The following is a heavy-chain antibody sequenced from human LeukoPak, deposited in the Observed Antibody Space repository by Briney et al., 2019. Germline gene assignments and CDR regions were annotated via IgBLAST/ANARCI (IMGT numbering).Heavy chain of an antibody. V-gene: IGHV1-18*01. CDR3: ARVAAADYFDY. J-gene: IGHJ4*02. CDR1: GYIFISYG. Sequence: ASVKVSCKASGYIFISYGISWVRQAPGQGLEWMGWINPYNGNTNYAQKLQGRVTMTTDTSTSTAYMELRSLRSDDTAVYYCARVAAADYFDYWGQGTLVTVSS. CDR2: INPYNGNT. D-gene: IGHD6-13*01.